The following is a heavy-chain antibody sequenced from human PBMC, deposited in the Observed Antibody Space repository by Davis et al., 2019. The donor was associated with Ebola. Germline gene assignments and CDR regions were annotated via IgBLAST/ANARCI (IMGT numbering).Heavy chain of an antibody. CDR2: MNPNSGNT. CDR1: GYTFTSYD. V-gene: IGHV1-8*01. Sequence: AASVKVSCKASGYTFTSYDINWVRQATGQGLEWMGWMNPNSGNTGYAQKFQGRVTMTRNTSISTAYMELSSLRSEDTAVYYCARGDYDILTGYYNPGPNWFDPWGQGTLVTVSS. D-gene: IGHD3-9*01. J-gene: IGHJ5*02. CDR3: ARGDYDILTGYYNPGPNWFDP.